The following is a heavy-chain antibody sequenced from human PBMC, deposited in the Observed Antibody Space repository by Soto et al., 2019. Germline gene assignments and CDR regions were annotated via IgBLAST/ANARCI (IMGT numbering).Heavy chain of an antibody. J-gene: IGHJ6*02. V-gene: IGHV3-33*01. CDR1: RFTFSSYG. Sequence: PXGCLRVSWAASRFTFSSYGMHWVRQAPGKGLEWVAVIWYDGSNKYYADSVKGRFTISRDNSKNTLYLQMNSLRAEDTAVYYCARDHGHVVVVPAAIGGGMDVWGQGTTVTVSS. CDR3: ARDHGHVVVVPAAIGGGMDV. CDR2: IWYDGSNK. D-gene: IGHD2-2*01.